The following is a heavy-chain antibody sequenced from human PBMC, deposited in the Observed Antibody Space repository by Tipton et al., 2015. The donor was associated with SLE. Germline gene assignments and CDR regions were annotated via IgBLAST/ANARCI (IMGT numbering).Heavy chain of an antibody. Sequence: TLSLTCTVYGGSFSGKYWIWIRQPPGKGLEWIGEVNHSGSTYYNPSLKSRVTISLDTSKNQSSLNLSSVTAADTAMYYCARGVRMTVPAALLGYYFYYMDVWDKGTALTVSS. V-gene: IGHV4-34*01. CDR2: VNHSGST. D-gene: IGHD2-2*01. CDR3: ARGVRMTVPAALLGYYFYYMDV. J-gene: IGHJ6*03. CDR1: GGSFSGKY.